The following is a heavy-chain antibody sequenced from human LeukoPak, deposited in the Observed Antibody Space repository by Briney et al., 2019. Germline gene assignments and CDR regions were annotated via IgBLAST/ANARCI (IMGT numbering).Heavy chain of an antibody. D-gene: IGHD1-7*01. J-gene: IGHJ4*02. Sequence: GGSLRLSCAASGFSFSTYWMHWVRQAPGRGLVGVSRINSDGSSTTYADSVKGRFTLSRDNAKNTLYLQMNNLRAEDTAVYYCALGTKPLSYHFFDYWGQGALVTVSS. CDR1: GFSFSTYW. CDR3: ALGTKPLSYHFFDY. CDR2: INSDGSST. V-gene: IGHV3-74*03.